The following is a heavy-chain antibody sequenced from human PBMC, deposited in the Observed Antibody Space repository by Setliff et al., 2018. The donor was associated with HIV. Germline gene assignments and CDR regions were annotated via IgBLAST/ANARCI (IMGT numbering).Heavy chain of an antibody. CDR1: GGSFSGYY. Sequence: PSETLSLTCAVYGGSFSGYYWSWIRQPPGKGLEWIGEVTHSGRTNYNPYLESRVTTSVDTSKKQFSLILTSVTAADTAVYYCARGVRDNSGWSSYYFDYWGQGTLVTVSS. J-gene: IGHJ4*02. V-gene: IGHV4-34*01. CDR2: VTHSGRT. CDR3: ARGVRDNSGWSSYYFDY. D-gene: IGHD6-19*01.